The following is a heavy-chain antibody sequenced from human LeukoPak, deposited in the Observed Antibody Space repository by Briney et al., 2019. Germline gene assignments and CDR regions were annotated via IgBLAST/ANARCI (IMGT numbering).Heavy chain of an antibody. J-gene: IGHJ4*02. CDR1: GFTFSSYA. CDR2: ISGSGGST. CDR3: ANHYGGNPKYYFDY. V-gene: IGHV3-23*01. D-gene: IGHD4-23*01. Sequence: GGSLRLSCAASGFTFSSYAMSWVRQAPGKGLEWVSVISGSGGSTYYADSVKGRFTISRDNSKNTLYLQMNSLIAEDTAVYYCANHYGGNPKYYFDYWGQGTLVTVSS.